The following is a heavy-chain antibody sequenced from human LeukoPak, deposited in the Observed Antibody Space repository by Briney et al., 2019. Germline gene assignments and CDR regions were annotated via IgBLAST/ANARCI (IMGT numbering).Heavy chain of an antibody. D-gene: IGHD3-10*01. CDR3: ARRIRGAPTDY. CDR2: MNPNSGNT. J-gene: IGHJ4*02. CDR1: GYTFTTYD. Sequence: ASVTVSCKASGYTFTTYDLNWVRRATGQGLEWMGWMNPNSGNTGYAQKFQGTVTMTRKNSITTAYMELSNLTSEETAVYYCARRIRGAPTDYWGQGTLVTVSS. V-gene: IGHV1-8*01.